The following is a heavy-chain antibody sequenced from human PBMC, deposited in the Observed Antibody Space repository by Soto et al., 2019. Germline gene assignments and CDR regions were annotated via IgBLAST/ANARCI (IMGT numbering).Heavy chain of an antibody. J-gene: IGHJ6*02. CDR1: GGTFSSYA. CDR2: IIPIFGTA. Sequence: SVKVSCKASGGTFSSYAISWVRQAPGQGLEWMGGIIPIFGTANYAQKFQGRVTITADESTSTAYMELSSLRSEDTAVYYCANSSSSVYYYYGMDVWGQGTTVTVSS. D-gene: IGHD6-6*01. CDR3: ANSSSSVYYYYGMDV. V-gene: IGHV1-69*13.